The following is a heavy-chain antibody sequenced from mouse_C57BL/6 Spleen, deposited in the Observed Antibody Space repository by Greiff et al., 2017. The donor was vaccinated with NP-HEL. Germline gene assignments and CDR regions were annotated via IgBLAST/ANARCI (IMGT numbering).Heavy chain of an antibody. Sequence: VQLKQSGPELVKPGASVKMSCKASGYTFTDYNMHWVKQSHGKSLEWIGYINPNNGGTSYNQKFQGKATLTVNKSSSTAYMELRSLTSEESAVYYCANYYDYDGGYWGQGTTLTVSS. J-gene: IGHJ2*01. V-gene: IGHV1-22*01. CDR2: INPNNGGT. D-gene: IGHD2-4*01. CDR3: ANYYDYDGGY. CDR1: GYTFTDYN.